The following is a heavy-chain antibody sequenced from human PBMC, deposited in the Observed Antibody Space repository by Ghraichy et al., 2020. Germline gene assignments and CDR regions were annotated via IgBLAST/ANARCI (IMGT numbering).Heavy chain of an antibody. CDR2: ISGSGGST. Sequence: GESLNISCAASGFTFSSYAMSWVRQAPGKGLEWVSAISGSGGSTYYADSVKGRFTISRDNSKNTLYLQMNSLRAEYTAVYYCAKLSRGYSYGPVGYWGQGTLVTVSS. D-gene: IGHD5-18*01. CDR1: GFTFSSYA. J-gene: IGHJ4*02. V-gene: IGHV3-23*01. CDR3: AKLSRGYSYGPVGY.